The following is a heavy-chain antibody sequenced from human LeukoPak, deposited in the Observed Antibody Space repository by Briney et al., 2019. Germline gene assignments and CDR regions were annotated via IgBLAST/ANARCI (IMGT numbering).Heavy chain of an antibody. V-gene: IGHV3-11*01. CDR3: ARDLNTGMDV. CDR1: GFTFSDYY. CDR2: ISGNGRFI. J-gene: IGHJ6*02. Sequence: GGSLRLSCSASGFTFSDYYISWIRQAPGKGLEWLSYISGNGRFIEYADSVKGRFTISRNNAQNLLYLQMNSLRAEDTAIYYCARDLNTGMDVWGRGTTVTVSS.